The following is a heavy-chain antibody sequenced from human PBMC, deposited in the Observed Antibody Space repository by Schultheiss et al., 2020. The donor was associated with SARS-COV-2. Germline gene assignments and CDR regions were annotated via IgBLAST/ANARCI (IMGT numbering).Heavy chain of an antibody. CDR3: AHRPRMVREAGDYFDY. V-gene: IGHV2-5*01. Sequence: SGPTLVKPTQTLTLTCTFSGFSLSTSGVGVGWIRQPPGKALEWLALIYWNDDKRYSPYLKSRLTITKDTSKNQVVLTMTNMDPVDTATYYCAHRPRMVREAGDYFDYWGQGTLVTVSS. CDR2: IYWNDDK. J-gene: IGHJ4*02. CDR1: GFSLSTSGVG. D-gene: IGHD3-10*01.